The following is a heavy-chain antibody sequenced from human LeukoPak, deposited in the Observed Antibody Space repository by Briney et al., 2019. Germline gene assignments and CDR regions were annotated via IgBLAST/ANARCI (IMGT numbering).Heavy chain of an antibody. V-gene: IGHV3-11*06. CDR2: ISSDTTYT. Sequence: GGSLLLYCAASGFPFSDNYMNGIRQAPGKGVEGVSYISSDTTYTDYADSVKGRFTISRDNAKKLLYLQMNSLRAEDTAIYYCARDQSITTFGAFDIWGQGTMVTVSS. CDR1: GFPFSDNY. D-gene: IGHD3-10*02. J-gene: IGHJ3*02. CDR3: ARDQSITTFGAFDI.